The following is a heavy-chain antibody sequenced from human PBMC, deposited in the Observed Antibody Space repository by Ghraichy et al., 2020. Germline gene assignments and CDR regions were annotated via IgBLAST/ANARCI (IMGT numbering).Heavy chain of an antibody. CDR1: GGSINSTNIY. CDR3: ARRPYDFWTGYETNWFDP. V-gene: IGHV4-39*01. Sequence: SETLSLTCTVSGGSINSTNIYWAWIRQPPGKGLEWIGILSYSGNTYYNPSLMSRVTISADTSKNQFSLKLTFVTAADTAVYYCARRPYDFWTGYETNWFDPWGQGTLVTVSS. D-gene: IGHD3-3*01. CDR2: LSYSGNT. J-gene: IGHJ5*02.